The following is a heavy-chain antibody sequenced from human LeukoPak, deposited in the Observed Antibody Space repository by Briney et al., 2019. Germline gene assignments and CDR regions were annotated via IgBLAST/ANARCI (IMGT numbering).Heavy chain of an antibody. J-gene: IGHJ4*02. Sequence: GGSLRLSCAASGFTFSSYAVSWVRQAPGKGLEWVSAISGSGGSTYYADSVKGRFTISRDNSKNTLYLQMNSLRAEDTAVYYCAKDPFLPPLGKPLLYASGYWGQGTLVTVPS. V-gene: IGHV3-23*01. CDR3: AKDPFLPPLGKPLLYASGY. CDR1: GFTFSSYA. CDR2: ISGSGGST. D-gene: IGHD2-2*02.